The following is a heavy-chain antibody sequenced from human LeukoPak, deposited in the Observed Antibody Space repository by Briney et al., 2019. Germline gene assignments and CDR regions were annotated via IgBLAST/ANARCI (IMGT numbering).Heavy chain of an antibody. CDR2: LSGGGGGTNYA. V-gene: IGHV3-23*01. CDR1: GFTFNSYW. Sequence: QPGGSLRLSCAASGFTFNSYWMHWVRQSPGKGLEWVSGLSGGGGGTNYAYYTDSVKGRFTISRDNSKNTLYLEMNSLRAEDTAVYYCAKFYDILTSYFDYWGQGTLVTVSS. D-gene: IGHD3-9*01. J-gene: IGHJ4*02. CDR3: AKFYDILTSYFDY.